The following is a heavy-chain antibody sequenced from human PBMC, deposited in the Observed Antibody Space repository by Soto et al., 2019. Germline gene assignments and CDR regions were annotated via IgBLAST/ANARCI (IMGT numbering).Heavy chain of an antibody. D-gene: IGHD2-2*01. J-gene: IGHJ4*02. Sequence: VSSISSSSSYIYYADSVKGRFTISRDNAKNSLYLQMNSLRAEDTAVYYCARDQASHFYYFDYWGQGTLVTVSS. CDR3: ARDQASHFYYFDY. CDR2: ISSSSSYI. V-gene: IGHV3-21*01.